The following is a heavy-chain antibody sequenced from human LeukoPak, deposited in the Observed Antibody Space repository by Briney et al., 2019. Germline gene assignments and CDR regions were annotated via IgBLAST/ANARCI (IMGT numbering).Heavy chain of an antibody. CDR1: GGSINSISYY. V-gene: IGHV4-39*07. Sequence: SETLSLTCTVSGGSINSISYYWGWIRQPPGKGLEWIGSIYYSGSTYYNPSLKSRVTISADTSKNHFSLTLSSVTAADTAVYYCARSDGYGLVGIWGQGTMVTVSS. CDR2: IYYSGST. D-gene: IGHD3-10*01. CDR3: ARSDGYGLVGI. J-gene: IGHJ3*02.